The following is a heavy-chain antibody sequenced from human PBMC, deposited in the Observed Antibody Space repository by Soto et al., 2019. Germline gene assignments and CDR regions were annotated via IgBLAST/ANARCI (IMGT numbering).Heavy chain of an antibody. V-gene: IGHV4-31*03. CDR2: IYYSGST. CDR3: ARAPRGWDQYYFAY. D-gene: IGHD1-26*01. J-gene: IGHJ4*02. CDR1: GGSISSGGYY. Sequence: SETLSLTCTVSGGSISSGGYYWSWIRQHPGKGLEWIGYIYYSGSTYYNPSLKSRVTISVDTSKNQFSLKLSSVTAADTAVYYCARAPRGWDQYYFAYWGQGTLATVSS.